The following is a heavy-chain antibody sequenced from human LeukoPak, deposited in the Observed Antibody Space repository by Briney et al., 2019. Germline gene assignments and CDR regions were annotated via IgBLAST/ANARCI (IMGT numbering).Heavy chain of an antibody. D-gene: IGHD5-12*01. CDR1: EYTFTNYD. CDR2: INPNSGNT. CDR3: ARGPGGYSGYEAVY. Sequence: GASVHVSCKASEYTFTNYDINWVRQATGQGLEWMGWINPNSGNTGYTQKFQGRVTMTRNTSLSTAYMELTSLRSEDTAVYYCARGPGGYSGYEAVYWGQGTLVTVSS. V-gene: IGHV1-8*01. J-gene: IGHJ4*02.